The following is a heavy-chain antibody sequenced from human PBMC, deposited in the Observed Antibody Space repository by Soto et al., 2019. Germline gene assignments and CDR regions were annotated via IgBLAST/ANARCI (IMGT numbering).Heavy chain of an antibody. D-gene: IGHD1-26*01. CDR3: ASGGYAGLDD. CDR2: ITRGSGVT. J-gene: IGHJ4*02. V-gene: IGHV3-21*01. CDR1: GLRFTSYG. Sequence: GGSLRLSCVASGLRFTSYGMSWVRQAPGRGLEWVSSITRGSGVTFYADSVKGRFTISRDNAKNSLHLQMNSLRAEDTAVYYCASGGYAGLDDWGQGTLVTVSS.